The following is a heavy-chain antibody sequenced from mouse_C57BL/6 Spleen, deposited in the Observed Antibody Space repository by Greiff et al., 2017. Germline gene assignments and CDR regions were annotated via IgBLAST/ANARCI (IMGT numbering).Heavy chain of an antibody. V-gene: IGHV1-64*01. CDR2: FHPNSGST. CDR1: CYTFTSYW. D-gene: IGHD2-1*01. CDR3: RSTTGY. Sequence: QVQLQQPGAELVKPGASVKLSCKASCYTFTSYWMPWVKQRPGQGLEWIGLFHPNSGSTNYNEMFKSKATLTVDKSSSTAYMQLSSLTSEDSAVYYCRSTTGYWGQGTTLTVSS. J-gene: IGHJ2*01.